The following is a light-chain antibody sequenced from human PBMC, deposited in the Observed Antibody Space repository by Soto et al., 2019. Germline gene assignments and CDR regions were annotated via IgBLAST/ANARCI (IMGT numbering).Light chain of an antibody. CDR3: QQVKSYPRT. CDR1: QAITNN. J-gene: IGKJ4*01. V-gene: IGKV1-9*01. Sequence: DIHLTQSPSSLSASVGDRVTITCRASQAITNNLAWYQQKPGNPPRLMIYEESTLHSGVPSRFSGRTVGTPFMLTIDSRQPEDFATYYCQQVKSYPRTFGGGTKVEIK. CDR2: EES.